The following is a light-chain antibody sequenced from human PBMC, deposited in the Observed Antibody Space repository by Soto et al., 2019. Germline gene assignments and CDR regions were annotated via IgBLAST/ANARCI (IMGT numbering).Light chain of an antibody. CDR2: DVT. V-gene: IGLV2-14*03. CDR3: KSYTSSSTYV. Sequence: QSVLTQPASVSGSPGQSITISCIGTSSDVGGFNYVSWYQQHPGKAPKLMIYDVTNRPSGVSYRFSGSKSGTTASLTISGLQAEDEAEYYCKSYTSSSTYVFGTGTKVTVL. CDR1: SSDVGGFNY. J-gene: IGLJ1*01.